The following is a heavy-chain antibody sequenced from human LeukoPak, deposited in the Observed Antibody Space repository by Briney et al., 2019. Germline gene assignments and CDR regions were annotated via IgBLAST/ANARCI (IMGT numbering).Heavy chain of an antibody. V-gene: IGHV1-18*01. Sequence: ASVKVSCKASGYTYTSYGISWVRQAPGQGLEWMGWISVYNGNTNYVQKLQGRVTMTTDTSTSTAYMELWSLRSDDTGVYYCARKCGGSCYQAFDIWGQGTMVTVSS. CDR1: GYTYTSYG. CDR3: ARKCGGSCYQAFDI. J-gene: IGHJ3*02. CDR2: ISVYNGNT. D-gene: IGHD2-15*01.